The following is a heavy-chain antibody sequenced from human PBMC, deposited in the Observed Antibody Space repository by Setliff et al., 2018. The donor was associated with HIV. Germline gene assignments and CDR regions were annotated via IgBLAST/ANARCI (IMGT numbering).Heavy chain of an antibody. J-gene: IGHJ4*02. Sequence: SETLSLTCSVSGGSMRSNIYYWGWIRLSPTKGLEWIGSIHLSVTYYNPSLKSRVTISVDTSKDQFSLKLTSLTAADTAVYYCARSSMAGFDFWGQGKLVTVSS. CDR1: GGSMRSNIYY. D-gene: IGHD6-19*01. V-gene: IGHV4-39*07. CDR3: ARSSMAGFDF. CDR2: IHLSVT.